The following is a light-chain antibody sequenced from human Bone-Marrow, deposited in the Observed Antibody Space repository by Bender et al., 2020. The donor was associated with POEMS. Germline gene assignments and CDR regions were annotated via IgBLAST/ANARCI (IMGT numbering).Light chain of an antibody. CDR2: EGN. V-gene: IGLV2-23*01. J-gene: IGLJ2*01. CDR3: CSYAGSSTYVV. CDR1: SSDVGGYNY. Sequence: QSALTQPPSASGSPGQSVTISCTGTSSDVGGYNYVSWYQQHPGKAPKLMISEGNKRPSGVSNRFSGSKSGNTASLTISGLQAEDEADYYCCSYAGSSTYVVFGGGTKLTVL.